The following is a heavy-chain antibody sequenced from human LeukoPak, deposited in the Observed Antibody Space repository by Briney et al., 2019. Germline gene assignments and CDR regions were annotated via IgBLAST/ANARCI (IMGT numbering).Heavy chain of an antibody. J-gene: IGHJ4*02. V-gene: IGHV3-13*01. Sequence: GGSLRLSCTASGFTLGSHDMHWVRQTPGQGLEWVAAVSSGFHAFFADSVQGRFTVSREDARNSLYLQMNSLRAGDTAVYYCVREARGYHYTYFDSWGQGTLVTVSS. CDR3: VREARGYHYTYFDS. D-gene: IGHD5-18*01. CDR2: VSSGFHA. CDR1: GFTLGSHD.